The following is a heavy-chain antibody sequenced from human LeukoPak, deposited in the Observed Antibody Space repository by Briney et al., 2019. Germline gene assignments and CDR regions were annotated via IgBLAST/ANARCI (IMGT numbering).Heavy chain of an antibody. CDR2: MNPNSGNT. Sequence: ASVKVTCKASGYTFTSYDINWVRQPTGQGLEWMGWMNPNSGNTGYAQKFQGRVTMTRNTSISTAYMAQSRLTSEDTAVYYCARKMHLYGSGSYIVYWGQGTLVTVSS. V-gene: IGHV1-8*01. D-gene: IGHD3-10*01. J-gene: IGHJ4*02. CDR1: GYTFTSYD. CDR3: ARKMHLYGSGSYIVY.